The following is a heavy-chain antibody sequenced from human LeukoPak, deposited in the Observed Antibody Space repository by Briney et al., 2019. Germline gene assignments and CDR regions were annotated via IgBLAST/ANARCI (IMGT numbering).Heavy chain of an antibody. CDR3: AKGPRSSWSLNWFDP. CDR2: IRYDGSNK. D-gene: IGHD6-13*01. J-gene: IGHJ5*02. CDR1: GFTFSSYG. Sequence: PGGSLRLSCAASGFTFSSYGMHWVRQAPGKGLEWVAFIRYDGSNKYYADSVKGRFTISRDNSKNTLYLQMNSLRAEDTAVYYCAKGPRSSWSLNWFDPWGQGTLVIVSS. V-gene: IGHV3-30*02.